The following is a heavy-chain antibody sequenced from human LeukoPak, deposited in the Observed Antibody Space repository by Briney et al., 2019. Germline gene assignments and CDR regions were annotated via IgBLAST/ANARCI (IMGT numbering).Heavy chain of an antibody. CDR3: ARDRQWLVDH. CDR1: GDSISTYY. V-gene: IGHV4-4*07. J-gene: IGHJ5*02. CDR2: VYLTGST. Sequence: SETLSLTRTVPGDSISTYYWSWIRQPAGKGLEWIGRVYLTGSTNLNPALQSRVTMSVDTSKNQFSLKLTSVTTADTAVYYCARDRQWLVDHWGQGTLVTVSS. D-gene: IGHD6-19*01.